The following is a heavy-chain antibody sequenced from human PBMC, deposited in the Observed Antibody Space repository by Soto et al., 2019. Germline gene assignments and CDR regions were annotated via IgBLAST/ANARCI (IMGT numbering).Heavy chain of an antibody. Sequence: SETLSLTCTVSGCSISSSSYYWGWIRQPPGKGLEWIGSIYYSGSTYYNPSLKSRVTISVDTSKNQFSLKLSSVTAADTAVYFCARGRYCLTGRCFPNWFDSWGQGALVTVS. J-gene: IGHJ5*01. CDR2: IYYSGST. D-gene: IGHD7-27*01. CDR3: ARGRYCLTGRCFPNWFDS. V-gene: IGHV4-39*01. CDR1: GCSISSSSYY.